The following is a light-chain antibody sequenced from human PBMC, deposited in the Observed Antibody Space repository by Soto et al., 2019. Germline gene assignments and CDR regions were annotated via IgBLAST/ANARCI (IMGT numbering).Light chain of an antibody. J-gene: IGKJ4*01. CDR2: DAS. Sequence: DIQMTQSPSSLSASEGDRVTITCQSSHDVSRNLNWFQQKPGEAPQLLIYDASNLERGVPSRFSGSGFGTNFTLTFSSLQPEDVATYYCQQYNSMLSFGGGTEVEIK. CDR1: HDVSRN. V-gene: IGKV1-33*01. CDR3: QQYNSMLS.